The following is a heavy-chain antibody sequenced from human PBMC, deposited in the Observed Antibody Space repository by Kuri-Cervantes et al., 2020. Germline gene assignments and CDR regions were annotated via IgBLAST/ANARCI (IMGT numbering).Heavy chain of an antibody. J-gene: IGHJ4*02. CDR1: GGSMDNYY. CDR3: ARRDYYFDY. V-gene: IGHV4-4*07. Sequence: GSLRLSCTVSGGSMDNYYWNWIRRLAGKGLEWIGRVYSSGNTDYNPSLKSRVTMSVDTSKMQFSLKLSSVTAADTAVYYCARRDYYFDYWGQGTLVTVSS. CDR2: VYSSGNT.